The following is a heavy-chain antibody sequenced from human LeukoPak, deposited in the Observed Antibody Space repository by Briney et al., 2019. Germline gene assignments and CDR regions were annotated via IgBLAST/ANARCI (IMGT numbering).Heavy chain of an antibody. Sequence: GGSLRLSCAASGFTFSSYSMNWVRQAPGKGLEWVSSISSGGSCIYYADSVKGRFTISRDNAKNSLYLQMNSLRAEDTAVYFCASACSSGWYYFDYWGQGTPVTVSS. CDR3: ASACSSGWYYFDY. J-gene: IGHJ4*02. V-gene: IGHV3-21*01. CDR1: GFTFSSYS. D-gene: IGHD6-19*01. CDR2: ISSGGSCI.